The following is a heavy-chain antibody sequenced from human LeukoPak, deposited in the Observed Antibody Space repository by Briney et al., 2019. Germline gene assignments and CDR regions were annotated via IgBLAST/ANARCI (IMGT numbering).Heavy chain of an antibody. J-gene: IGHJ6*02. CDR3: ARGRYNWNYEPYGMDV. CDR2: IYTSGST. Sequence: SETLSLTCTVSGGSISSYYWSWIRQPAGKGLEWIGRIYTSGSTNYNPSLKSRVTMSVDTSKNQFSLKLSSVTAADTAVYYCARGRYNWNYEPYGMDVWGQGTTVTVSS. V-gene: IGHV4-4*07. CDR1: GGSISSYY. D-gene: IGHD1-7*01.